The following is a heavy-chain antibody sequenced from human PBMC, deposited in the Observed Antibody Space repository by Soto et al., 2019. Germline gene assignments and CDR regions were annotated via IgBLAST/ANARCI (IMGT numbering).Heavy chain of an antibody. D-gene: IGHD1-7*01. CDR2: FVSTRET. CDR1: EVNGTSRS. V-gene: IGHV3-53*01. Sequence: AAAEVNGTSRSMNHFSKNTGKGLEWVSVFVSTRETYYIDSVKGRFTISRDNSKNTLYLQMNSLRAEDTAVYYCAKEETNWNYVRYFGSWGQGTLVTVSS. J-gene: IGHJ4*02. CDR3: AKEETNWNYVRYFGS.